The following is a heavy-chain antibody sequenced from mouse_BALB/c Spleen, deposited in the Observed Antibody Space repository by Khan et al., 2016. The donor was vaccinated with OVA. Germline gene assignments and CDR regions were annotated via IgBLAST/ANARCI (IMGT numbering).Heavy chain of an antibody. Sequence: QVQLQQSGPGLVQPSQSLSITCTVSGFSLTTYGVHWVRQSPGKGLEWLGVIWSGGSTDYNAPFISRLSISKDSSTSQVFFKMNSLQVNDTAIYYCARNYDYDEGLAYWGQGTLVTVSA. J-gene: IGHJ3*01. CDR3: ARNYDYDEGLAY. V-gene: IGHV2-2*02. CDR1: GFSLTTYG. CDR2: IWSGGST. D-gene: IGHD2-4*01.